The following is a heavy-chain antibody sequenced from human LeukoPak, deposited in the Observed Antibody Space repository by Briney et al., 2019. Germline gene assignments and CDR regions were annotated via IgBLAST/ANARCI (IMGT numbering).Heavy chain of an antibody. CDR2: ISSSSSYT. CDR1: GFIFSDYY. CDR3: AKESWGSGWYFDL. V-gene: IGHV3-11*05. J-gene: IGHJ2*01. D-gene: IGHD7-27*01. Sequence: GGSLRLSCAASGFIFSDYYMSWIRQAPGKGLEWVSYISSSSSYTNYADSVKGRFTISRDNAKNSLYLQMNSLRAEDTAVYYCAKESWGSGWYFDLWGRGTLVTVSS.